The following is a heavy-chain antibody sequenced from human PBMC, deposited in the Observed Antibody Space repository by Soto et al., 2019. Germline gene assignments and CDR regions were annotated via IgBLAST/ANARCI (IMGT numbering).Heavy chain of an antibody. J-gene: IGHJ6*02. CDR1: GGSISSYY. D-gene: IGHD2-21*02. Sequence: QVQLQESGPGLVKPSETLSLTCTVSGGSISSYYWSWIRQPPGKGLEWIGYIYYSGRTNYNPSLKSGVTISVDTSKTQFSLKLSSVTAADTAVYYCARLSYCGGDCYSPYYYSGMDVWGQGTTVTVS. CDR2: IYYSGRT. CDR3: ARLSYCGGDCYSPYYYSGMDV. V-gene: IGHV4-59*01.